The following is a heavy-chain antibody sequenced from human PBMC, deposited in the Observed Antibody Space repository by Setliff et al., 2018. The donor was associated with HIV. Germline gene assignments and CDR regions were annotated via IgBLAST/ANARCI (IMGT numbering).Heavy chain of an antibody. D-gene: IGHD3-3*01. J-gene: IGHJ4*02. CDR3: AKTREINNFWSGIDY. V-gene: IGHV3-30*02. Sequence: PGGSLRLSCAASGFTFSGYGMYWVRQAPGKGLEWVAFIRYDGNNKYYADSVKGRFTISRDNSKNTLYLQMNSLRAKDAAVYYCAKTREINNFWSGIDYWGQGTLVTVSS. CDR1: GFTFSGYG. CDR2: IRYDGNNK.